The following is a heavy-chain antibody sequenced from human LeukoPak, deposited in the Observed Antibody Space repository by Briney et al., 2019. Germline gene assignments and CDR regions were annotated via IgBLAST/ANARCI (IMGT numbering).Heavy chain of an antibody. J-gene: IGHJ3*02. V-gene: IGHV1-8*01. Sequence: ASVKVSCKASGYTFTSYDINWVRQATGQGLEWMGWMNPNSGNTGYAQKFQGRVTMTRNTSISTAYMELSSLRSEDTAVYYCAGKPYYDFWSGSDAFDIWGQGTMVTVSS. CDR2: MNPNSGNT. D-gene: IGHD3-3*01. CDR1: GYTFTSYD. CDR3: AGKPYYDFWSGSDAFDI.